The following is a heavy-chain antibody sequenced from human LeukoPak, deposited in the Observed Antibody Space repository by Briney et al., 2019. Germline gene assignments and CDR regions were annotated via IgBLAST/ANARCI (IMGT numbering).Heavy chain of an antibody. J-gene: IGHJ3*02. CDR1: GGSISSYY. Sequence: SETLSLTCTVSGGSISSYYWSWIRQPPGKGLEWIGYIYYSGSTNYNPSLKSRVTISVDTSKNQFSLKLSSVTAADTAVYYCVSHSGIHSTFEMWGQGTVVTVSS. CDR2: IYYSGST. V-gene: IGHV4-59*01. CDR3: VSHSGIHSTFEM. D-gene: IGHD2/OR15-2a*01.